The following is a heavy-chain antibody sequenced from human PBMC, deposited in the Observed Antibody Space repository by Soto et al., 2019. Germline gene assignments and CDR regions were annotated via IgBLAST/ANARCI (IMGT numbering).Heavy chain of an antibody. CDR1: GFTFSIFA. Sequence: GGSLRLSCAASGFTFSIFAMSWVRQSPGKGLEWVSTISGSGGSTYYADAVKGRFTISRDNSMGTLYLQMKSLRVEDTAIYYCAKEVSLGSTVDLGYWGQGAPVTVSS. CDR2: ISGSGGST. CDR3: AKEVSLGSTVDLGY. J-gene: IGHJ4*02. D-gene: IGHD7-27*01. V-gene: IGHV3-23*01.